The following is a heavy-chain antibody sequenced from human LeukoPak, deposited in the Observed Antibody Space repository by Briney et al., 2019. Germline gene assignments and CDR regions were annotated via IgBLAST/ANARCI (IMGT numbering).Heavy chain of an antibody. V-gene: IGHV1-46*01. CDR1: GYTFTSYY. Sequence: ASVKVSCKASGYTFTSYYMHWVRQAPGQGLEWMGIINPSGGSTSYAQKFQGRVTMTRDTSTSTVYMELSSLRSEDTAVYYCARGGQWELLYYYYMDVWGKGTTVTVS. CDR2: INPSGGST. D-gene: IGHD1-26*01. CDR3: ARGGQWELLYYYYMDV. J-gene: IGHJ6*03.